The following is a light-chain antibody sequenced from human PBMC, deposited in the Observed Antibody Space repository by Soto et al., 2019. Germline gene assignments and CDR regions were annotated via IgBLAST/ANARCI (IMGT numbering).Light chain of an antibody. CDR2: DNS. V-gene: IGLV1-51*01. CDR3: GTWDSSLSAGV. J-gene: IGLJ1*01. CDR1: SSNVGNNY. Sequence: QSVLTQPPSVSAAPGQKVTISCSGSSSNVGNNYVSWYQQLPGSAPKLVIYDNSKRPSGIPDRFSGSRSATSATLGITGLQSGDEADYYCGTWDSSLSAGVFGSGTKATVL.